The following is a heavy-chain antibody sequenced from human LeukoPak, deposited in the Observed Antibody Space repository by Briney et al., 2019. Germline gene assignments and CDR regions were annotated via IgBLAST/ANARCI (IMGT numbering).Heavy chain of an antibody. CDR1: GGSISSYY. V-gene: IGHV4-4*07. CDR3: ARGTTVTFDY. Sequence: SEPLSLTCTVSGGSISSYYWSWLRQPAGKGLEWIGRIYTSGSTNYNPSLKSRVTISVDTSKNQFSLKLSSVTAADTAVYYCARGTTVTFDYWGQGTLVTVSS. CDR2: IYTSGST. D-gene: IGHD4-17*01. J-gene: IGHJ4*02.